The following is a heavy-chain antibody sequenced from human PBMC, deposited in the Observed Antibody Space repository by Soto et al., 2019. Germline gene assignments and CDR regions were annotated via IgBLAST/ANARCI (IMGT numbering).Heavy chain of an antibody. D-gene: IGHD3-22*01. Sequence: SVKVSCKASGGTFSIYAISWVLRAPLQGLEWMGGIIPIFGTANYAQKFQGRVTITADESTSTAYMELSSLRSEDTAVYYCARALGPYYDSSGYSAFDIWGQGTMVTVSS. CDR2: IIPIFGTA. V-gene: IGHV1-69*13. CDR3: ARALGPYYDSSGYSAFDI. J-gene: IGHJ3*02. CDR1: GGTFSIYA.